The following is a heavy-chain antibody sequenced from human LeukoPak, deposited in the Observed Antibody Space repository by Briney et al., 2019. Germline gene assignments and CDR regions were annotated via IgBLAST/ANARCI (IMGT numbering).Heavy chain of an antibody. J-gene: IGHJ6*03. CDR2: INHSGST. Sequence: SETLSLTCAVYGGSFSGYYWSWIRQPPGKGLEWIGEINHSGSTNYTPSLKSRVTISVDTSKNQFSLKLSSVTAADTAVYYCARVGRIGSGYYYYYYMDVWGKGTTVTVSS. V-gene: IGHV4-34*01. CDR1: GGSFSGYY. D-gene: IGHD1-26*01. CDR3: ARVGRIGSGYYYYYYMDV.